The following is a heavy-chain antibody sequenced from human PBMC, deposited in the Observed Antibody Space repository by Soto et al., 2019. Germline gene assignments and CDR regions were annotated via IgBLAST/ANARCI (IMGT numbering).Heavy chain of an antibody. Sequence: QVQLQESGPGLVKPSQTLSLTCTVSGGSIGSGDYYWTWIRQHPGRGLEWIGYIYDNGDTYYNPYLKSRVTISADTSKNQFSLRLSSVTAADSAVYYCARAHDYDATKNDGFDIWGQGTLVTVSS. CDR2: IYDNGDT. J-gene: IGHJ3*02. V-gene: IGHV4-31*03. CDR3: ARAHDYDATKNDGFDI. CDR1: GGSIGSGDYY. D-gene: IGHD3-16*01.